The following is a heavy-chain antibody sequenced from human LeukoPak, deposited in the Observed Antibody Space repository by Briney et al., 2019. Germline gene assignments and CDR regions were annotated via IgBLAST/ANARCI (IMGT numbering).Heavy chain of an antibody. CDR2: IYYSGST. J-gene: IGHJ4*02. D-gene: IGHD3-3*01. Sequence: PSETLSLTCTVSGGSISSSSYYWGWIRQPPGKGLEWIGSIYYSGSTYYNPSLKSRVTISVDTSKNQFSLKLSSVTAADTAVYYCARQPEDFWSESRLDYWGRGTLVTVSS. CDR3: ARQPEDFWSESRLDY. CDR1: GGSISSSSYY. V-gene: IGHV4-39*01.